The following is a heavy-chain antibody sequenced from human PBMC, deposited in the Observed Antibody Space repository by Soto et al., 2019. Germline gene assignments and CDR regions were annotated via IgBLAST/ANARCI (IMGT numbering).Heavy chain of an antibody. Sequence: QVQLVESGGGVVQPGRSLRLSCAASGFSFSNCGMHWVRQAPGKGLEWVAAISSDGSDKYYSESVKGRFTISRDNSKNTLFLQMNSLRVEDTAVHYCVKGSEVARQELDYWGQGTLVTVSS. CDR2: ISSDGSDK. D-gene: IGHD2-15*01. J-gene: IGHJ4*02. V-gene: IGHV3-30*18. CDR3: VKGSEVARQELDY. CDR1: GFSFSNCG.